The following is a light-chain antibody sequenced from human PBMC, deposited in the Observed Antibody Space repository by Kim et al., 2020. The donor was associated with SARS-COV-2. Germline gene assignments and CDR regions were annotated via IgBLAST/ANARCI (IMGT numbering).Light chain of an antibody. CDR1: QRITRW. J-gene: IGKJ2*02. CDR2: DVS. CDR3: QQYNSYAAST. Sequence: ASVGDRVIITCRASQRITRWLAWYQEKSGRAPRLLIYDVSTLGSGVPSRFSGSGSGTEFTLTISSLQPDDFATYYCQQYNSYAASTFGQGTKLEI. V-gene: IGKV1-5*01.